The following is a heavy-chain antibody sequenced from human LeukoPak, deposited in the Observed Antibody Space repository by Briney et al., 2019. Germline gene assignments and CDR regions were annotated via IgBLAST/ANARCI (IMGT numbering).Heavy chain of an antibody. V-gene: IGHV4-34*01. J-gene: IGHJ5*02. D-gene: IGHD4-17*01. Sequence: PSETLSLTCAVYGGSFRGYYWSWIRQSPGKGLEWIGEINHSGSTNYNPSLKSRVTISVDTSKNQFSLKLSSVTAADTAVYYCARTTVTTRPNWFDPWGQGTLVTVSS. CDR3: ARTTVTTRPNWFDP. CDR1: GGSFRGYY. CDR2: INHSGST.